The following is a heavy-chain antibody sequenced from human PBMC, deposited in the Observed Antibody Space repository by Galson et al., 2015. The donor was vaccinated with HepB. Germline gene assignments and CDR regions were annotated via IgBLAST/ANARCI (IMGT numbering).Heavy chain of an antibody. D-gene: IGHD3-3*01. CDR3: ARGSGVVTHVDY. J-gene: IGHJ4*02. CDR2: IYYSGST. V-gene: IGHV4-30-4*01. CDR1: GGSISSGDYY. Sequence: TLSLTCTVSGGSISSGDYYWSWIRQPPGKGLEWIGYIYYSGSTYYNPSLKSRVTISIDTSKNQFSLKLSSVTAADTAVYYCARGSGVVTHVDYWGQGTLVTVSS.